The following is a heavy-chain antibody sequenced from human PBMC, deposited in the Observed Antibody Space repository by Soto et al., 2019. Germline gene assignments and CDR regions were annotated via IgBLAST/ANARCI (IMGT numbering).Heavy chain of an antibody. J-gene: IGHJ4*02. V-gene: IGHV3-23*01. D-gene: IGHD3-16*01. CDR2: IGGAGSNI. CDR3: GRDSRYDYVWGSYFTGTYSDY. CDR1: GFTFSEYA. Sequence: GGSLRLSCAASGFTFSEYAMTWVRQAPGKGLEWVSVIGGAGSNIYYADSVEGRFTVSRDDSKNTLYLRMDSLRVEDTAVYYCGRDSRYDYVWGSYFTGTYSDYRGQGTLVTASS.